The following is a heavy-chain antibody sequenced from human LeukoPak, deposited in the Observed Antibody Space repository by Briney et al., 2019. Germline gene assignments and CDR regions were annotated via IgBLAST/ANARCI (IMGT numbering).Heavy chain of an antibody. CDR2: ISSSSRYI. J-gene: IGHJ4*02. Sequence: PGGSLRLSCAASGFTFNRYSMNWVRQAPGKGLEWVSSISSSSRYIHYADSVKGRFTISRENDKNSLYLQMNSLRAEDTAVYYCARDFGRGAFDYWGQGTLVAVSS. CDR3: ARDFGRGAFDY. CDR1: GFTFNRYS. D-gene: IGHD3-3*01. V-gene: IGHV3-21*01.